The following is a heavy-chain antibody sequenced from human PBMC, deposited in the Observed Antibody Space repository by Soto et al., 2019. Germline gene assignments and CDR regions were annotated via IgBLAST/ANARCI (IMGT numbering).Heavy chain of an antibody. Sequence: GGSLRLSCAASGFTFSSYAMSWVRQAPGKGLEWVSAISGSGGSTYYADSVKGRFTISRDNSKNTLYLQMNSLRAEDTAVYYCARKRGVTQYYYYYYMDVWGKGTTVIVSS. CDR2: ISGSGGST. CDR3: ARKRGVTQYYYYYYMDV. J-gene: IGHJ6*03. V-gene: IGHV3-23*01. D-gene: IGHD4-4*01. CDR1: GFTFSSYA.